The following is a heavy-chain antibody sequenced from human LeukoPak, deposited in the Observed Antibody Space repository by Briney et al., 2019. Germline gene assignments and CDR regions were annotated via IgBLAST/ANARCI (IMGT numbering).Heavy chain of an antibody. D-gene: IGHD3-10*01. J-gene: IGHJ4*02. V-gene: IGHV3-7*01. CDR3: ARDIVGTMVRGVLDY. Sequence: GGSLRLSCAASGFTFSSYSMSWVRQAPGKGLEWVANIKQDGSEKYYVDSVKGRSTISRDNAKNSLYLQMNSLRAEDTAVYYCARDIVGTMVRGVLDYWGQGTLVTVSS. CDR1: GFTFSSYS. CDR2: IKQDGSEK.